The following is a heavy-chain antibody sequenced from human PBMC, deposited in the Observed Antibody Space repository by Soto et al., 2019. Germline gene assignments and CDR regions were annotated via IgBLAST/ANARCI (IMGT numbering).Heavy chain of an antibody. V-gene: IGHV1-69*13. Sequence: SVKVSSKASGGTFSSYAISWVRQAPGQGLEWMGGIIPIFGTANYAQKFQGRVTITADESTSTAYMELSSLRSEDTAVYYCARDSSRDGYNEPFDYWGQGTLVTVSS. J-gene: IGHJ4*02. CDR3: ARDSSRDGYNEPFDY. CDR2: IIPIFGTA. CDR1: GGTFSSYA. D-gene: IGHD2-2*01.